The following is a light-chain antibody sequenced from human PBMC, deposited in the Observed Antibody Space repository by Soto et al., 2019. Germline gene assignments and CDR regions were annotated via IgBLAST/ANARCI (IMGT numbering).Light chain of an antibody. CDR1: TNDVGNYKL. Sequence: QSALPQPASVSESPGQSITISCTGTTNDVGNYKLVSWFQHHLGKAPKLIIYEGTKRPSGVSNRFSASQSGNTASLTISGLQAEDEADYYCYSYAGTSTWVFGGGTKLTVL. CDR3: YSYAGTSTWV. CDR2: EGT. V-gene: IGLV2-23*01. J-gene: IGLJ3*02.